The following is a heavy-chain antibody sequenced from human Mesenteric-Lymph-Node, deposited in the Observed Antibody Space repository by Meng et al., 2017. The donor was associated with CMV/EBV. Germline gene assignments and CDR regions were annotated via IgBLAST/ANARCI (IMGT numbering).Heavy chain of an antibody. D-gene: IGHD4-17*01. Sequence: SETLSLTCTVSGGSISSGGYYWSWIRQHPGKGLEWIGYIYYSGSTYYNPSLKSRVTISVDTSKNQFSLKLSSVTAADTAVYYCASLLYGDYLYFDYWGQGALVTVSS. CDR2: IYYSGST. CDR3: ASLLYGDYLYFDY. CDR1: GGSISSGGYY. V-gene: IGHV4-31*03. J-gene: IGHJ4*02.